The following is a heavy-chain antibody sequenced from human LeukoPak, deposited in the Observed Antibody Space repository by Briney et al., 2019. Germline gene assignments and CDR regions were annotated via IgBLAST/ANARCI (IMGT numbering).Heavy chain of an antibody. V-gene: IGHV3-48*03. Sequence: GGSLRLSCAASGFTFSSYEVNWVRQAPGKGLEWVSYISSSGSTIYYADPVKGRFTISRDNAKNSLYLQMNSLRAEDTAVYYCARDAGGSYYDILTGYYTNYGMDVWGQGTTVTVSS. D-gene: IGHD3-9*01. CDR2: ISSSGSTI. CDR1: GFTFSSYE. CDR3: ARDAGGSYYDILTGYYTNYGMDV. J-gene: IGHJ6*02.